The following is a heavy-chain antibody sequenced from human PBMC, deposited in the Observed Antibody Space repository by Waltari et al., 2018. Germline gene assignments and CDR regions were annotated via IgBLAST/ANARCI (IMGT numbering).Heavy chain of an antibody. CDR1: GYTFTSYN. V-gene: IGHV1-46*01. D-gene: IGHD3-22*01. J-gene: IGHJ4*02. CDR3: ARDRGPHYYDSSGYYPDY. CDR2: INPSGGST. Sequence: QVQLVQSGAEVKKPGASVKVSCKASGYTFTSYNMHWVRQAPGQGLEWMGIINPSGGSTSYAQKFQGRVTMTRDTSTSTVYMELSSLRSEDTAVYYCARDRGPHYYDSSGYYPDYWGQGTLVTVSS.